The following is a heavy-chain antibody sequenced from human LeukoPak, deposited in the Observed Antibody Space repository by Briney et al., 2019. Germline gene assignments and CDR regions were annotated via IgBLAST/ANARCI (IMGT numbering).Heavy chain of an antibody. D-gene: IGHD3-22*01. V-gene: IGHV3-48*02. Sequence: PGGSLRLSRAASGFTFSSYSMNWVRQAPGKGLEWVSYISSSSSTIYYADSVKGRITISRDNAKNSLYLQMNSLRDEDTAVYYCARNTVNYYDSSGPADYWGQGTLVTVSS. CDR3: ARNTVNYYDSSGPADY. CDR1: GFTFSSYS. CDR2: ISSSSSTI. J-gene: IGHJ4*02.